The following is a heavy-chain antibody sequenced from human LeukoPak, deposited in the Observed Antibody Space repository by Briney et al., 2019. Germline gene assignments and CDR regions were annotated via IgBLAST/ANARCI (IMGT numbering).Heavy chain of an antibody. Sequence: GGSLRLSCAASGFXVNSNHITWVRQAPGKGLEWVSVIYSGYGTSYADYVKGRFTISRDNSKNTLYLQMNSLRAEDTAVYYCAGVSVRVSVGHAMDVWGQGTTVTVSS. J-gene: IGHJ6*02. D-gene: IGHD3-10*01. V-gene: IGHV3-66*01. CDR1: GFXVNSNH. CDR2: IYSGYGT. CDR3: AGVSVRVSVGHAMDV.